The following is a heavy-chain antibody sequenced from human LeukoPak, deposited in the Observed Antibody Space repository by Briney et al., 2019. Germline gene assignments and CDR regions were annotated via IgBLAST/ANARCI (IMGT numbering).Heavy chain of an antibody. D-gene: IGHD1-26*01. CDR2: IYSCGST. V-gene: IGHV3-66*03. CDR1: GFTVSSNY. CDR3: AKGGTKWELLIDY. J-gene: IGHJ4*02. Sequence: GGSLRLSCAASGFTVSSNYMSWVRQAPGKGLEWVSVIYSCGSTYYADSVKGRFTISRDNSKNTLYLQMNSLRAEDTAVYYCAKGGTKWELLIDYWGQGTLVTVSS.